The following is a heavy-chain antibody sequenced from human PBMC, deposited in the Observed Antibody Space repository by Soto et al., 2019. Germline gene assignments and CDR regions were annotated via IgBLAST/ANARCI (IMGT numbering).Heavy chain of an antibody. Sequence: QVQLVQSGAEVKKPGASVKVSCKASVYTFTSYYMHWVRQAPGQGLEWMGIINPSGGSTSYAQKFQGRVTMTRDTSTSTVYMELSSLRSEDTAVYYCARGRSIAVAGTFAEYFQHWGQGTLVTVSS. CDR2: INPSGGST. D-gene: IGHD6-19*01. CDR3: ARGRSIAVAGTFAEYFQH. CDR1: VYTFTSYY. J-gene: IGHJ1*01. V-gene: IGHV1-46*03.